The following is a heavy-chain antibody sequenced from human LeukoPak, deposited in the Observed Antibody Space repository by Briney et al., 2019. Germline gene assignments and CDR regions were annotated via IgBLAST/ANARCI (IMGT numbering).Heavy chain of an antibody. J-gene: IGHJ6*03. CDR1: GFTFSSYD. CDR2: IRYDGTNK. V-gene: IGHV3-30*02. Sequence: GGSLRLSCAASGFTFSSYDMHWVRQAPGKGLEWVAYIRYDGTNKYYADSVKGRFTISRDNSKNTLYLQMNSLRAEDTAVYYCATTGVDTVGRYYYYMDVWGKGTTVTVSS. D-gene: IGHD5-18*01. CDR3: ATTGVDTVGRYYYYMDV.